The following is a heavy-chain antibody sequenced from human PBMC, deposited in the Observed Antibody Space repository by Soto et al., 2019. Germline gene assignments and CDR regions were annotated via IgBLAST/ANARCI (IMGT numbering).Heavy chain of an antibody. J-gene: IGHJ6*02. D-gene: IGHD2-21*02. CDR3: IQSRCGGDCLQSYASYYYYGMDV. CDR1: AFSLSTGGVG. Sequence: QITLKESGPTLVKPTQTLTLTCTFSAFSLSTGGVGVGWIRQPPGKALEWLALIYWDDDKRYSPSLRSRLTITKDTSQSLVVLTMTNMDPVDTATYYCIQSRCGGDCLQSYASYYYYGMDVWGQGTTVTVSS. CDR2: IYWDDDK. V-gene: IGHV2-5*02.